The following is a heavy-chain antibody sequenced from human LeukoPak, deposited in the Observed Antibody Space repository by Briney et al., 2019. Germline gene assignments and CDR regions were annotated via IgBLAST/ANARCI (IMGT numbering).Heavy chain of an antibody. V-gene: IGHV3-30-3*01. Sequence: PGRSLRLSCASSGFTFSSYAIHWVRQAPGKGLEWVAIISFDGGNKYYADSVKGRFTISRDNSKNTLYLQMNSLRAEDTAVYYCARDGIVGSPLFKFDYWGQGTLVTVSS. D-gene: IGHD1-26*01. J-gene: IGHJ4*02. CDR1: GFTFSSYA. CDR2: ISFDGGNK. CDR3: ARDGIVGSPLFKFDY.